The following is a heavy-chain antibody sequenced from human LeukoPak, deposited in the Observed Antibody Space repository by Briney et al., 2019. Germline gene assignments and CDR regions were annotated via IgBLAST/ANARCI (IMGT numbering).Heavy chain of an antibody. CDR1: GFTFSDYY. CDR3: AREPFWSGYYSNLHFDY. CDR2: ISSSSCYI. Sequence: GGSLRLSCAASGFTFSDYYMSWIRQAPGKGLEWVSSISSSSCYIYYADSVKGRFTISRDNAKNSLYLQMNSLRAEDTAVYYCAREPFWSGYYSNLHFDYWGQGTLVTVSS. D-gene: IGHD3-3*01. V-gene: IGHV3-11*06. J-gene: IGHJ4*02.